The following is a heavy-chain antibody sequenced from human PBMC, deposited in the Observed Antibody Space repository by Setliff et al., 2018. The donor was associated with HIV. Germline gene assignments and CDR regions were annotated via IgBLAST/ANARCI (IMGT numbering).Heavy chain of an antibody. D-gene: IGHD3-22*01. CDR3: AHRLSYYDTSGYYSYYFDY. CDR1: GFSLSTSGVG. V-gene: IGHV2-5*01. J-gene: IGHJ4*02. Sequence: SGPTLVNPPQTLTLTCTFSGFSLSTSGVGVGWIRQPPGKALEWLALIYWNDDKRYSPSLKSRLTITKDTSKNQVVLTMTNMDPVDTATYYCAHRLSYYDTSGYYSYYFDYWGQGTLVTVSS. CDR2: IYWNDDK.